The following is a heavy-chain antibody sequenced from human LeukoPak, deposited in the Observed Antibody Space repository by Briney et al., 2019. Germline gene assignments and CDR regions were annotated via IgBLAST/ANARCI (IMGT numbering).Heavy chain of an antibody. CDR3: ARDVRVTSSSWYRGWGFDP. CDR1: GFTFSSYS. V-gene: IGHV3-21*01. Sequence: KSGGSLRLSCAASGFTFSSYSMNWVRQAPGKGLEWVSSISSSSSYIYYADSVKGRFTISRDNAKNSLYLQMHSLRAEDTAVYYCARDVRVTSSSWYRGWGFDPWGQGTLVTVSS. D-gene: IGHD6-13*01. CDR2: ISSSSSYI. J-gene: IGHJ5*02.